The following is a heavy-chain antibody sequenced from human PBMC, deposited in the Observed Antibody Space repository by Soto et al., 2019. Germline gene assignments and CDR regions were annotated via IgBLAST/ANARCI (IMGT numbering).Heavy chain of an antibody. CDR3: ARAPKYSKCSYY. D-gene: IGHD6-6*01. J-gene: IGHJ4*02. CDR1: GFTFSSYA. V-gene: IGHV3-30-3*01. CDR2: ISYDGSNK. Sequence: PGGSLRLSCAASGFTFSSYAMHWVRQAPGKGLEWVAVISYDGSNKYYADAVKGRFTICRDNSKNTLYLQMNRLTAEDTAVSYCARAPKYSKCSYYCRQRTLFTASS.